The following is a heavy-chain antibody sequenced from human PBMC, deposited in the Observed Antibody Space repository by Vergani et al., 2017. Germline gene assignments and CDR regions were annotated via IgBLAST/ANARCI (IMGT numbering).Heavy chain of an antibody. CDR1: GGSISSYY. D-gene: IGHD3-10*01. Sequence: QVQLQESGPGLVKPSETLSLTCTVSGGSISSYYWSWIRQPPGKGLEWIGEINHSGRTNYNPSLKSRVTISVDTSKNQFSLKLSSVTAADTALYYCARRQNYYGSGSYYSSRNWFDPWGQGTLVTVSS. CDR2: INHSGRT. V-gene: IGHV4-59*12. J-gene: IGHJ5*02. CDR3: ARRQNYYGSGSYYSSRNWFDP.